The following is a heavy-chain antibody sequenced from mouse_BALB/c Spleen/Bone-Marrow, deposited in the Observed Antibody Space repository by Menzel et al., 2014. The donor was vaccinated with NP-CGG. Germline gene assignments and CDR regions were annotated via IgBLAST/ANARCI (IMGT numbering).Heavy chain of an antibody. Sequence: EVKLVESGGGLVQPGGSMKLSCVASGFTFSNYWMNWVRQSPEKGLEWVAEIRLKSNNYATHYAESVKGRFTISRDDFKSSGYLQMNNLRAEDTGIYYCTRRGRGYAMDYWGQGSSVTVSS. J-gene: IGHJ4*01. CDR3: TRRGRGYAMDY. CDR1: GFTFSNYW. V-gene: IGHV6-6*02. CDR2: IRLKSNNYAT.